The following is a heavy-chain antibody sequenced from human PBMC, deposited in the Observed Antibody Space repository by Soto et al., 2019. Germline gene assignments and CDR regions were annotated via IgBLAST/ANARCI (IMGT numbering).Heavy chain of an antibody. Sequence: GGSLRLSCAASGFTFSSYAMSWVRQAPGKGLEWVSAISGSGGSTYYADSVKGRFTISRDNSKNTLYLQMNSLRAEDTAVYYCAKAQFLYDFWSGYYLDYWGQGTLVTVSS. CDR3: AKAQFLYDFWSGYYLDY. J-gene: IGHJ4*02. V-gene: IGHV3-23*01. CDR2: ISGSGGST. CDR1: GFTFSSYA. D-gene: IGHD3-3*01.